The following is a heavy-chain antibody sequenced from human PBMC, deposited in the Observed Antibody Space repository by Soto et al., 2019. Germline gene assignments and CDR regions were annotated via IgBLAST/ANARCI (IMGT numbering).Heavy chain of an antibody. J-gene: IGHJ5*02. D-gene: IGHD2-15*01. CDR1: GGSISSGGYS. V-gene: IGHV4-30-2*02. Sequence: PSETLSLTCAVSGGSISSGGYSWSWIRQPPGKGLEWIGYIYHSGSTYYNSSLKSRVTISVDRSKNQFSLKLTSVTAADTAVYYCASALYCSGGSCSFDPWGQGTLVTVSS. CDR3: ASALYCSGGSCSFDP. CDR2: IYHSGST.